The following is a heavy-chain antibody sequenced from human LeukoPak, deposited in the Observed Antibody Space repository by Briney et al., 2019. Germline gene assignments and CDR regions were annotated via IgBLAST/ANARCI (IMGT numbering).Heavy chain of an antibody. D-gene: IGHD3-10*01. V-gene: IGHV3-30*04. CDR3: ARAAVYMVRGVITPLHSDY. CDR2: ISYDGSNK. Sequence: PGRSLRLSCAASGITFSSYAMHWVRQAPGKGLEWVAVISYDGSNKYYADSVKGRFTISRDNSKNTLYLQMNSLRAEDTAVYYCARAAVYMVRGVITPLHSDYWGQGTLVTVSS. CDR1: GITFSSYA. J-gene: IGHJ4*02.